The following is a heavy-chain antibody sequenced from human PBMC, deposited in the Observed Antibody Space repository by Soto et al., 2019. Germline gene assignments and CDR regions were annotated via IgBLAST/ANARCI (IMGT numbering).Heavy chain of an antibody. CDR1: GGSISSGDYY. CDR3: TRDEDLGGGGAIGY. Sequence: QVQLQESGPGLVKPSQTLSLTCTVSGGSISSGDYYWSWIRQPPGKGLEWIGYIYYSGSTYYNPSPKSRVTRSDDTSKNQFSLKLSSVTAADTAVDYCTRDEDLGGGGAIGYWGQGTLVTVSS. CDR2: IYYSGST. J-gene: IGHJ4*02. V-gene: IGHV4-30-4*01. D-gene: IGHD3-16*01.